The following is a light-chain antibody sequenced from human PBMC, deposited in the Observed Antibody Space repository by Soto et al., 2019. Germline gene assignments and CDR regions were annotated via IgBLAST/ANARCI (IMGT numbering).Light chain of an antibody. J-gene: IGKJ2*01. CDR2: GAS. V-gene: IGKV3-15*01. CDR1: QSVSSN. Sequence: EIVMTQSPATLSVSPGERATLSCRASQSVSSNLAWYQQKPGQAPRLLIYGASTRATGITARFSGSGSGTEFTLTISSMQSEDFAVYYCQQYNNWPPDTFGQGTKVDIK. CDR3: QQYNNWPPDT.